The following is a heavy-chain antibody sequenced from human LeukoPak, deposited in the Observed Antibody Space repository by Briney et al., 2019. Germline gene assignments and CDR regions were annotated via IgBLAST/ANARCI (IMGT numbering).Heavy chain of an antibody. J-gene: IGHJ4*02. D-gene: IGHD6-19*01. Sequence: SETLSLTYTVSGGSISSYYWSWIRQPPGKGLEWIGYIYYSGSTNYNPSLKSRVTISVDTSKNQFSLKLSSVTAADTAVYYCARHFSPGYSSGWHLYYFDYWGQGTLVTVSS. CDR3: ARHFSPGYSSGWHLYYFDY. V-gene: IGHV4-59*08. CDR1: GGSISSYY. CDR2: IYYSGST.